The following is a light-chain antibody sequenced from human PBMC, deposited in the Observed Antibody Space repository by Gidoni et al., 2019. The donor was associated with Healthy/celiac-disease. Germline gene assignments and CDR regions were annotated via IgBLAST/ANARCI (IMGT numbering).Light chain of an antibody. CDR3: QQYNSYPCS. V-gene: IGKV1-5*03. CDR1: QSISSW. Sequence: DIQMTQSPSTLSASVGDRVTITCRASQSISSWLAWYQQKPGKAPKLLISKAYSLESGVPSRFSGSGSGTEFTLTISSLQPDDFATYYCQQYNSYPCSFGQGTKLEIK. J-gene: IGKJ2*04. CDR2: KAY.